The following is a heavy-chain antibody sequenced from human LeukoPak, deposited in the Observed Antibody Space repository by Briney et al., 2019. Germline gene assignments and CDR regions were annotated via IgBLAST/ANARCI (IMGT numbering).Heavy chain of an antibody. CDR2: IYPGDSDT. Sequence: GESLKISCKGSGYSFTSYWIGWVRQMLGKGLEWMGLIYPGDSDTRYSPSFQGQVTISADKSISTAYLQWSSLKASDTAMYYCARRLTYYYDSSGYYGYWGQGTLVTVSS. V-gene: IGHV5-51*01. J-gene: IGHJ4*02. CDR1: GYSFTSYW. D-gene: IGHD3-22*01. CDR3: ARRLTYYYDSSGYYGY.